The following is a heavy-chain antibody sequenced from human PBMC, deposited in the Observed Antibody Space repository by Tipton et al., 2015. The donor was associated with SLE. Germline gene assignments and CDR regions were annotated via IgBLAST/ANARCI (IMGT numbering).Heavy chain of an antibody. J-gene: IGHJ3*02. CDR2: IYSGGST. D-gene: IGHD3-22*01. CDR3: ARAMSYYYDDSSDALDI. CDR1: GFTVSSNY. Sequence: SLRLSCAASGFTVSSNYMSWVRQAPGKGLEWVSVIYSGGSTYYADSVKGRFTISRHNSKTTLYLQMNSLRAEDPAVYYCARAMSYYYDDSSDALDIWGQGTMVTVSS. V-gene: IGHV3-53*04.